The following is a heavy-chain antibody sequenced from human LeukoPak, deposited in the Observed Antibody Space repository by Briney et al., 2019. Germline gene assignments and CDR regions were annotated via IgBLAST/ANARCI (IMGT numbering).Heavy chain of an antibody. V-gene: IGHV4-59*11. Sequence: SETLSLTCTVSGGTIIGHHWSWIRQPPGKGLEWIGYIYYSGATNYNPSLKSRVTLSLDTSKNQFSLKLSSVTAADTAVYYCARGEWTFGPWGQGTLVTVSS. CDR2: IYYSGAT. J-gene: IGHJ5*02. D-gene: IGHD2/OR15-2a*01. CDR3: ARGEWTFGP. CDR1: GGTIIGHH.